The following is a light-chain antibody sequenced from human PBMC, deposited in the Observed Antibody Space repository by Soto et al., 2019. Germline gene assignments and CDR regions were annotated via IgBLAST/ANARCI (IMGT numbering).Light chain of an antibody. V-gene: IGKV3-11*01. Sequence: EIVLTHSPATLSLSPGERATLSCRASQSVSGYLAWYQQKLGQAPRLLIDDASYRATGIPARFSGSGSGTDFTLTISTLEPEDFAVYYCQPYGSSLTCGGGTTVDIK. J-gene: IGKJ4*02. CDR1: QSVSGY. CDR3: QPYGSSLT. CDR2: DAS.